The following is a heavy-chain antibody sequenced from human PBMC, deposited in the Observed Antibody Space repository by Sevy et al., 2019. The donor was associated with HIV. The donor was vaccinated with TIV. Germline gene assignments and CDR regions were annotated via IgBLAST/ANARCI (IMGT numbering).Heavy chain of an antibody. CDR3: ARLDDYRNYRDAFDI. J-gene: IGHJ3*02. CDR2: IYPGDSDT. V-gene: IGHV5-51*01. D-gene: IGHD4-4*01. Sequence: GESLKICCKGSGYSFTSYWIGRVRQMPGKGLGWMGIIYPGDSDTRYSPSFEGQVTISAGKSSSNAYLQWSSRKASDIAMDYCARLDDYRNYRDAFDIWGQGTMVTVSS. CDR1: GYSFTSYW.